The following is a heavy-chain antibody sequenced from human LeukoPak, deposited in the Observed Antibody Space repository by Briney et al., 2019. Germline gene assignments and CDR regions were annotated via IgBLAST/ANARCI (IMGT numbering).Heavy chain of an antibody. V-gene: IGHV3-30*03. CDR3: ARGGVGTTKLFSLDY. CDR1: GFTFSTYG. Sequence: PGGSLRLSCAASGFTFSTYGMHWVRQAPGKGLEWVAVISDDGTEKYYADSVKGRLTISRDTPKNTLYMEMNSLRAEDTAMYYCARGGVGTTKLFSLDYWGLGTLVTVSS. J-gene: IGHJ4*02. D-gene: IGHD1-26*01. CDR2: ISDDGTEK.